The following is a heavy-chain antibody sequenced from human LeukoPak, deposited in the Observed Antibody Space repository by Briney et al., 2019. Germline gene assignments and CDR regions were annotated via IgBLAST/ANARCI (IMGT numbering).Heavy chain of an antibody. J-gene: IGHJ4*02. V-gene: IGHV1-18*01. CDR3: AREDCTNGVCYTPFDY. D-gene: IGHD2-8*01. CDR2: ISAYNGNT. Sequence: ASVKVSCKASGYTFTSYGTSWVRQAPGQGLEWMGWISAYNGNTNYAQKLQGRVTMTTDTSTSTAYMELRSLRSDDTAVYYCAREDCTNGVCYTPFDYWGQGTLVTVSS. CDR1: GYTFTSYG.